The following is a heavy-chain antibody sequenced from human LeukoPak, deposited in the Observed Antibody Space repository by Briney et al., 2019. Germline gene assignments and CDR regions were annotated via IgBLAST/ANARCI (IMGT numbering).Heavy chain of an antibody. CDR1: GGSISSYY. Sequence: SETLSLTCTVSGGSISSYYWSWIRQPPGKGLEWIGYIYYSGSTNYNPSLKSRVTISVDTSKNQFSLKLSSVTAADTAVYYCARFKYDFWSGSRSYYFYGMDVWGQGTTVTVSS. D-gene: IGHD3-3*01. CDR2: IYYSGST. V-gene: IGHV4-59*08. J-gene: IGHJ6*02. CDR3: ARFKYDFWSGSRSYYFYGMDV.